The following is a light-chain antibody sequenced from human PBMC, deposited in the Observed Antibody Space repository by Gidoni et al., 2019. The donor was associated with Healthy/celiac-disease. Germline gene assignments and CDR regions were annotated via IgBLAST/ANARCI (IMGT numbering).Light chain of an antibody. CDR1: SSNIGAGYD. V-gene: IGLV1-40*01. J-gene: IGLJ3*02. CDR3: QSYDSSLSGGV. CDR2: GNS. Sequence: QSVLTPPPSVSGAPGQRVTISFTGSSSNIGAGYDVHWYQQLPGTAPNHLIYGNSNRPSGVPDRFSGYKSGTSASLAITGLQAEDEADYYCQSYDSSLSGGVFGGGTKLTVL.